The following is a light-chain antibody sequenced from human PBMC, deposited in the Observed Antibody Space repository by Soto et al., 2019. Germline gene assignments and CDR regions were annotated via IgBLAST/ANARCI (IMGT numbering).Light chain of an antibody. CDR1: QSLEHSDGNTY. V-gene: IGKV2-24*01. CDR2: LVS. CDR3: MQATHYRPYT. J-gene: IGKJ2*01. Sequence: DVVMTQTPLSSPVPLGQPASISCRSSQSLEHSDGNTYFNWLHQRPGQPPRLLIYLVSHRFSGVPDRFSGSGAGTDFTLKSSRVEAEDVGIYYCMQATHYRPYTFGPGTKLEIK.